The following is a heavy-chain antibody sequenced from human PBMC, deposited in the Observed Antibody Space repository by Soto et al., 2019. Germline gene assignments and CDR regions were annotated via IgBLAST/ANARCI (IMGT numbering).Heavy chain of an antibody. Sequence: HPGGSLRLSCAASGFTFSSYGMHWVRQAPGKGLEWVAVISYDGSNKYYADSVKGRFTISRDNSKNTLYLQMNSLRAEDTAVYYCAKDHGYFDWLPSFDYWGQGTLVTVSS. CDR2: ISYDGSNK. CDR1: GFTFSSYG. D-gene: IGHD3-9*01. V-gene: IGHV3-30*18. J-gene: IGHJ4*02. CDR3: AKDHGYFDWLPSFDY.